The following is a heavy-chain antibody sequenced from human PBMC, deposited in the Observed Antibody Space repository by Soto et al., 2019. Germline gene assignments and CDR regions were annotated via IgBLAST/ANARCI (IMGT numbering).Heavy chain of an antibody. CDR2: INPSGDST. V-gene: IGHV3-23*01. D-gene: IGHD6-13*01. Sequence: PGGSLRLSCVASGFTFSRHGLSWVRQAPGKGLEWVSTINPSGDSTFYADSVKGRFTISRDNSKNTVFLQMNSLSVGDTAVYLCAKVDVSTAGSLDYWGQGAPVTVSS. CDR1: GFTFSRHG. J-gene: IGHJ4*02. CDR3: AKVDVSTAGSLDY.